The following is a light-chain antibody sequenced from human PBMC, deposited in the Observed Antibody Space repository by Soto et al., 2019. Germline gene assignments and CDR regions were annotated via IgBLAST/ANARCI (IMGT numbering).Light chain of an antibody. CDR3: QKYRSAPALT. CDR2: AAS. J-gene: IGKJ4*01. V-gene: IGKV1-27*01. CDR1: QGISNF. Sequence: DIEMTQSPSSLSASVGDRVTITCRASQGISNFLAWYQHKPGKVPKLLIYAASALQSVVPSRFSGSGSGTDFTLTISSLQPEDVATYYGQKYRSAPALTFGGGTKVEIK.